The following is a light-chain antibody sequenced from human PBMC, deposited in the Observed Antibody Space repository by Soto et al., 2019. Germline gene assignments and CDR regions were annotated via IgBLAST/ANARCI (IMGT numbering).Light chain of an antibody. V-gene: IGKV3-20*01. CDR3: QQYGSSPLT. CDR2: DAS. CDR1: QSVSSSY. J-gene: IGKJ4*01. Sequence: EIVLTQSPGTLSLSPGERATLSCRASQSVSSSYLAWYQQNPGQAPRLLIYDASSRATGIPDRFSGSGSGTDFTLTISRLEPEDFAVYYCQQYGSSPLTFGGGTKVEIK.